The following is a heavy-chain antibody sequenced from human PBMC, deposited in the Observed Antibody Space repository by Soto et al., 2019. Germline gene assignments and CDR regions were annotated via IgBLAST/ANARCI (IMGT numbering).Heavy chain of an antibody. CDR1: GGSISSGGYY. Sequence: PSETLSLTCTVSGGSISSGGYYWSWIRHHLGKGLEWIGYIYYSGSTYYNPSLKSRVTISVDTSKNQFSLKLRSVTAADTAVYYCARKKRSSSWPKKYNWFDPWGQGTLVTVSS. V-gene: IGHV4-31*02. CDR2: IYYSGST. CDR3: ARKKRSSSWPKKYNWFDP. J-gene: IGHJ5*02. D-gene: IGHD6-13*01.